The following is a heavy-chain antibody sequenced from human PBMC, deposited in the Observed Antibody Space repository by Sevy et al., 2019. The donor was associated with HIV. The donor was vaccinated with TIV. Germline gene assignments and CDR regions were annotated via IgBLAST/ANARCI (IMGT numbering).Heavy chain of an antibody. D-gene: IGHD2-2*01. CDR3: ARDCSSANCLWGMDV. CDR1: GFTFSNYW. CDR2: IKRDGSEK. V-gene: IGHV3-7*03. Sequence: GGSLRLSCAASGFTFSNYWMSWVRQAPGKGLEWVANIKRDGSEKYYVASVKGLFTISRDNAKTSLYLQMNSLRVEDTAMYYCARDCSSANCLWGMDVWGQGPWSPSP. J-gene: IGHJ6*02.